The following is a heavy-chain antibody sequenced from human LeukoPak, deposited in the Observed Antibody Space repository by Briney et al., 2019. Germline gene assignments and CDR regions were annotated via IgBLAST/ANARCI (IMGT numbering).Heavy chain of an antibody. CDR2: ISSHSIYI. Sequence: GGSLRLSCAASRFTFRTYSMNWVRQAPGKGLEWVSTISSHSIYIYYADSVKGRFTISRDNAKNLLYLQMDSLRADDTAVYYCARDSGPADPEAFDIWGQGTMVTVSS. CDR1: RFTFRTYS. CDR3: ARDSGPADPEAFDI. D-gene: IGHD1-14*01. J-gene: IGHJ3*02. V-gene: IGHV3-21*01.